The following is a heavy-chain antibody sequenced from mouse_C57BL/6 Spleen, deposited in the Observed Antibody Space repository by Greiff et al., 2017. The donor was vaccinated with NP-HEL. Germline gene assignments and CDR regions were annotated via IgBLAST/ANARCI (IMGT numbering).Heavy chain of an antibody. J-gene: IGHJ4*01. CDR3: ARQPVGRVYYAMDY. Sequence: EVMLVESGGDLVKPGGSLKLSCAASGFTFSSYGMSWVRQTPDKRLEWVATISSGGSYTYYPDSVNGRFTISRDNAKNTLYLQMSSLKSEDTAMYYCARQPVGRVYYAMDYWGQGTSVTVSS. CDR1: GFTFSSYG. CDR2: ISSGGSYT. V-gene: IGHV5-6*01. D-gene: IGHD1-1*01.